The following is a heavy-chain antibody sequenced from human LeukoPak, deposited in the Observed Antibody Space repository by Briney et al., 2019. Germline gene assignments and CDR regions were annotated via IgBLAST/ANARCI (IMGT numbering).Heavy chain of an antibody. J-gene: IGHJ6*03. CDR3: AREGALAAHYYVDV. V-gene: IGHV3-74*01. D-gene: IGHD6-19*01. CDR1: GFTFSSYW. CDR2: IHRDGNST. Sequence: GGSLRLSCAASGFTFSSYWMQWGRQAPGKGLVWVSRIHRDGNSTIYADSAKGRFTISRDNAKNTLYLQMNSLRVEDTAVYYCAREGALAAHYYVDVWGKGTTVTVSS.